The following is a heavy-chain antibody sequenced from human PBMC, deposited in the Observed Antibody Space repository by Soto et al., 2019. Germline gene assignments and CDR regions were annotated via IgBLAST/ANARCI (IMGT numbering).Heavy chain of an antibody. V-gene: IGHV3-23*01. CDR2: ISGSGGST. D-gene: IGHD2-15*01. J-gene: IGHJ4*02. CDR1: GFTFSSYA. Sequence: GGSLRLSCAASGFTFSSYAMSWVRQAPGKGLEWVSAISGSGGSTYYADSVKGRFTISRDNSKNTLYLQMNSLRAEDTAVYYCAKGPIVVVVAAVDYFDYWGQGTLVTVSS. CDR3: AKGPIVVVVAAVDYFDY.